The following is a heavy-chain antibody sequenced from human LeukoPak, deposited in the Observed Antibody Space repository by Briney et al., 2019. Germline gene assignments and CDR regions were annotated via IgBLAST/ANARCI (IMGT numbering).Heavy chain of an antibody. CDR1: GFTFSSYA. J-gene: IGHJ4*02. CDR3: ARDSSRYSSSWCLSY. Sequence: GGSLRLSCAASGFTFSSYAMHWVRQAPGKGLEWVAVISYDGSNKYYADSVKGRFTISRDNSKNTLYLQMNSLRAEDTAVYYCARDSSRYSSSWCLSYWGQGPWSPSPQ. CDR2: ISYDGSNK. V-gene: IGHV3-30*04. D-gene: IGHD6-13*01.